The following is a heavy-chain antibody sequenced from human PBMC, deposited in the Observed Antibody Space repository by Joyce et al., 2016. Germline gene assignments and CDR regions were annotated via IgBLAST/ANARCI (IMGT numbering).Heavy chain of an antibody. Sequence: QVQLQESGPGLVKPSGTLSLTCAVSGGSISSAHWWSWVRQPPGKGLEWIGEIYLGGSTTYNPSLMSRVTISVDKPKNQLSMKMNSVTAADTAVYYCARNGAYSQDSWGQGTLVTVSS. J-gene: IGHJ5*01. CDR3: ARNGAYSQDS. D-gene: IGHD5-12*01. CDR1: GGSISSAHW. CDR2: IYLGGST. V-gene: IGHV4-4*02.